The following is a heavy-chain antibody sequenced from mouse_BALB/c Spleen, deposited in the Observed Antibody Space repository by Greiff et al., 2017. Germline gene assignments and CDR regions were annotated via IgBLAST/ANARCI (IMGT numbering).Heavy chain of an antibody. J-gene: IGHJ2*01. D-gene: IGHD1-1*01. Sequence: LQESGAELVRPGVSVKISCKGSGYTFTDYAMHWVKQSHAKSLEWIGVISTYYGDASYNQKFKGKATMTVDKSSSTAYMELARLTSEDSAIYYCARNDGFDYWGQGTTLTVSS. CDR1: GYTFTDYA. V-gene: IGHV1S137*01. CDR2: ISTYYGDA. CDR3: ARNDGFDY.